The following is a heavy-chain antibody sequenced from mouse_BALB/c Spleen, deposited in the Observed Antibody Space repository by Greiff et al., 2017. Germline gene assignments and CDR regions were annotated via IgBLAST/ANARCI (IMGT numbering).Heavy chain of an antibody. J-gene: IGHJ4*01. V-gene: IGHV1-5*01. Sequence: EVQLQQSGTVLARPGASVKMSCKASGYTFTSYWMHWVKQRPGQGLEWIGAIYPGNSDTSYNQKFKGKAKLTAVTSTSTAYMELSSLTNEDSAVYYCTREGLVEVGNYAMDYWGQGTSVTVSS. CDR2: IYPGNSDT. CDR3: TREGLVEVGNYAMDY. CDR1: GYTFTSYW. D-gene: IGHD3-3*01.